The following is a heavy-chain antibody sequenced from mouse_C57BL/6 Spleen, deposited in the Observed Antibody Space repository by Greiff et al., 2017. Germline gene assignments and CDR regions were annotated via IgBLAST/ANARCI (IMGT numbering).Heavy chain of an antibody. CDR2: IDPSDSYT. CDR1: GYTFTSYW. Sequence: QVQLQQPGAELVRPGTSVKLSCTASGYTFTSYWMHWVKQRPGQGLEWIGVIDPSDSYTNYNQKFKGKATLAVDTSSSTAYMQLSRLTSEDSAVDYCARSPSYYSMDYWGQGTSVTVSS. D-gene: IGHD1-1*01. J-gene: IGHJ4*01. V-gene: IGHV1-59*01. CDR3: ARSPSYYSMDY.